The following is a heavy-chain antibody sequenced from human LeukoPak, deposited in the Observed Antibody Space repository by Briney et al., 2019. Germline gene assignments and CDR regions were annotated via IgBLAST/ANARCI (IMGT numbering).Heavy chain of an antibody. CDR2: IYSGGST. CDR3: ARHLGTYSDH. Sequence: PGGSLRLSCAASGFTVSSDYMSWVRQAPGKGLEWVSFIYSGGSTYYADSVKGRFTIARDNAKNTLHLQVNSLRADDSAVYYCARHLGTYSDHWGQGTLVTVSS. D-gene: IGHD7-27*01. J-gene: IGHJ4*02. V-gene: IGHV3-66*04. CDR1: GFTVSSDY.